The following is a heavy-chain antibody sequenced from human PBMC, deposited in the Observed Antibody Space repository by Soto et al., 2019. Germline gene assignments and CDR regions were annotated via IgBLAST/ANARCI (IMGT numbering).Heavy chain of an antibody. CDR2: IYYSGST. Sequence: PSETLSLTCTVSGGSISSYYWSWIRQPPGKGLEWIGYIYYSGSTNYNPSLKSRVTISVDTSKNQFSLKLSSVTAADTAVYYCARVTPGYGSGSYHWFVPWGQGTLVTVSS. CDR3: ARVTPGYGSGSYHWFVP. J-gene: IGHJ5*02. CDR1: GGSISSYY. V-gene: IGHV4-59*01. D-gene: IGHD3-10*01.